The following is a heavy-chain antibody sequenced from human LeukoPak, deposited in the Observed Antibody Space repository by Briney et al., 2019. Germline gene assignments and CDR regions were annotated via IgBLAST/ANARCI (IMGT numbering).Heavy chain of an antibody. V-gene: IGHV3-23*01. J-gene: IGHJ2*01. CDR2: IGGSDGST. CDR1: GFTFSSYA. Sequence: LTGVSLRLSCAASGFTFSSYAMSWVRLTPGKGLQWLAAIGGSDGSTDFADSVKGRLTISRDNSKNTLYLQINSLTDEDTAIYYCAKDIDVAGIWYFDLWGRGTLVTVSS. CDR3: AKDIDVAGIWYFDL. D-gene: IGHD6-19*01.